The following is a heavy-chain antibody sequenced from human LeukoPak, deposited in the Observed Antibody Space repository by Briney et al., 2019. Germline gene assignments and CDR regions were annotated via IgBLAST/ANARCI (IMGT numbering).Heavy chain of an antibody. J-gene: IGHJ6*02. D-gene: IGHD3-10*01. Sequence: GRSLRLSCAASGFTFSSYGMHWVRQAPGKGLEWVAVISYDGSNKYYADSVKGRFTISRDNSKNTLYLQMNSLRAEDTAVYYCAKEDSGPYCYGSGSSYYYYYYGMDVWGQGTTVTVSS. V-gene: IGHV3-30*18. CDR3: AKEDSGPYCYGSGSSYYYYYYGMDV. CDR2: ISYDGSNK. CDR1: GFTFSSYG.